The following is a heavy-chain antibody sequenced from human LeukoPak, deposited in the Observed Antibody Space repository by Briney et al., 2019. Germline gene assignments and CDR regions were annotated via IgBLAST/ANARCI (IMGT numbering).Heavy chain of an antibody. CDR2: IYYSGST. Sequence: SETLSLTCTVSGGSISSNYWSWIRQPPGKGLEWIGYIYYSGSTNYNPCLRSRVTISVDTSKNQFSLDLRSVTAADTAVYYCARGPHYHDSSGYSPSYSYAMDVWAKGPRSPSP. D-gene: IGHD3-22*01. CDR1: GGSISSNY. J-gene: IGHJ6*02. V-gene: IGHV4-59*01. CDR3: ARGPHYHDSSGYSPSYSYAMDV.